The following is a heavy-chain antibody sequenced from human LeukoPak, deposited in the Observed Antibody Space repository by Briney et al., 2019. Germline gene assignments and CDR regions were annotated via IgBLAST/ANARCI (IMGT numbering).Heavy chain of an antibody. CDR1: GFIFSSYE. J-gene: IGHJ4*02. D-gene: IGHD6-13*01. CDR2: ISGSGSPI. CDR3: ARETSTWYPMDS. Sequence: PGGSLRLSCAASGFIFSSYEMNWVRQAPGKGLEWVSYISGSGSPIYYADSLKGRFTISRDTAKNSLYLQIYSLRAEDTAVYYCARETSTWYPMDSWGQGTLVTVSS. V-gene: IGHV3-48*03.